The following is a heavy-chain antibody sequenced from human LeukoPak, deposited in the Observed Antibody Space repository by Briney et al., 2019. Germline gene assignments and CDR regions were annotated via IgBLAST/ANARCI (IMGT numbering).Heavy chain of an antibody. D-gene: IGHD6-19*01. Sequence: GASVKVSCKASGYIYTSYGISWVRQAPGQGREWMGWISAYNGNTNYAQKLQGRVTMTTDTSTSTAYMELRSLRSDDTAVYYCAREAPYSSGWYHGVDYWGQGALVTVSS. CDR2: ISAYNGNT. V-gene: IGHV1-18*01. CDR1: GYIYTSYG. J-gene: IGHJ4*02. CDR3: AREAPYSSGWYHGVDY.